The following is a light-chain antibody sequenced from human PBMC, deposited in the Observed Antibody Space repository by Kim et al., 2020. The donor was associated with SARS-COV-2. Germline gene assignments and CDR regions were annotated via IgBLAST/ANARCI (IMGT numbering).Light chain of an antibody. V-gene: IGKV1-12*01. CDR3: QQVNYFPVT. CDR1: QGISSW. CDR2: AAS. Sequence: DIQMTQSPSSVSASVGDRVTITCRASQGISSWLAWYQQKPGKAPKLLISAASSLQSGVPSRFSGSGSGTDFILAISILQPEDSATYYCQQVNYFPVTFGQGTRLEIK. J-gene: IGKJ5*01.